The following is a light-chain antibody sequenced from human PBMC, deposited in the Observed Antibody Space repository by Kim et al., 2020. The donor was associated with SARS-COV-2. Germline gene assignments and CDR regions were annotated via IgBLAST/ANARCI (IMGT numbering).Light chain of an antibody. Sequence: APGKTAGITCGGDNIGSNSVHLYQQKPRQAPVLVIYYDSDRPSWIPVQFSGSNSGNTATLTISRVEAGDEADYYCQVWHSSSDHRVFGGGTQLTVL. J-gene: IGLJ3*02. CDR2: YDS. CDR3: QVWHSSSDHRV. CDR1: NIGSNS. V-gene: IGLV3-21*04.